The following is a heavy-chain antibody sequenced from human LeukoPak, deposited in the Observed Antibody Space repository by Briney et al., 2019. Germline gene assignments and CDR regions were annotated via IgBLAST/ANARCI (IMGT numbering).Heavy chain of an antibody. V-gene: IGHV3-13*01. CDR2: IGTAGDT. CDR3: ARGGDGYSFGYVMDV. D-gene: IGHD5-24*01. CDR1: GFTFSSYD. J-gene: IGHJ6*02. Sequence: TGGSLRLSCAASGFTFSSYDMHWVRQATGKGLEWVSAIGTAGDTYYPGSVKGRITISRENAKNSLYLQMNSLRAEDTAVYYCARGGDGYSFGYVMDVWGQGTTVTVSS.